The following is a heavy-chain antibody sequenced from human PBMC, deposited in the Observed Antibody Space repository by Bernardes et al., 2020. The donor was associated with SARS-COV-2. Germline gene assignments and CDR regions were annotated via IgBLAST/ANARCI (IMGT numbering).Heavy chain of an antibody. CDR1: GFSFDDYA. Sequence: GGSLRLSCAASGFSFDDYAMHWVRQGPGKGLEWVSGISWNSGTIVYADSVKGRFTISRDNAKNSLYLQMNSLRVEDTALYYCVKDGGVGTTLTTWYFDLWGRGTLVTVSS. J-gene: IGHJ2*01. D-gene: IGHD4-17*01. V-gene: IGHV3-9*01. CDR2: ISWNSGTI. CDR3: VKDGGVGTTLTTWYFDL.